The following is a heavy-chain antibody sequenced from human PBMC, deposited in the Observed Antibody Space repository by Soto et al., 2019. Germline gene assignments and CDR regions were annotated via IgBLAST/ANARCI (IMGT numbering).Heavy chain of an antibody. CDR2: IWYDGSNK. CDR1: GFTFSSYG. CDR3: PRDLGGIRSLDY. J-gene: IGHJ4*02. Sequence: QVQRVESGGGVVQPGRSLRLSCAASGFTFSSYGRHWVRQAPGKGLEWVAVIWYDGSNKYYADSVKGRFTISRDNSKNTLYLHMNSLRAEDTAVYFCPRDLGGIRSLDYWGQRTLVTVSS. D-gene: IGHD3-16*01. V-gene: IGHV3-33*01.